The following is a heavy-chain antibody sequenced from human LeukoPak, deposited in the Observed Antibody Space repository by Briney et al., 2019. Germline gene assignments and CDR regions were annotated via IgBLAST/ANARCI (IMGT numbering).Heavy chain of an antibody. V-gene: IGHV3-33*01. D-gene: IGHD6-19*01. J-gene: IGHJ5*02. CDR2: IWYDGSNK. CDR1: GFTFSSYG. CDR3: ARDREVAGTGWFDP. Sequence: PGRSLRLSCAASGFTFSSYGMHWVRQAPGKGLEWVAVIWYDGSNKYYTDSVKGRFTISRDNSKNTLYLQMNSLRAEDTAVYYCARDREVAGTGWFDPWGQGTLVTVSS.